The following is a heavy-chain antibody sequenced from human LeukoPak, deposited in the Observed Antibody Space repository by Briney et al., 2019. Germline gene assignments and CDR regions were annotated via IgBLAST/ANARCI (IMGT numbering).Heavy chain of an antibody. CDR3: AKGRGYCTGGSCYSDY. J-gene: IGHJ4*02. CDR2: ISGSDVST. CDR1: GFTFSNYA. D-gene: IGHD2-15*01. Sequence: GGSLRLSCPASGFTFSNYAMSWVRQAPGKGLEWVSTISGSDVSTYYADSVKGRFTISRDNSKNTLYLQMNSLRVEDTAIYYCAKGRGYCTGGSCYSDYWGQGTLVTVSS. V-gene: IGHV3-23*01.